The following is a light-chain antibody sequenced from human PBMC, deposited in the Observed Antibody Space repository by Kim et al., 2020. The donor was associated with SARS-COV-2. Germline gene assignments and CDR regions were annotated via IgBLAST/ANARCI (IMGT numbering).Light chain of an antibody. CDR2: GKN. CDR1: SLRSYY. Sequence: ALGQTVRITCQGDSLRSYYATWYQQKPGQAPIVVIYGKNNRPSGIPDRFSGSSSGDTASLTITGTQAGDEADYYCNSRGSNGNVLFGGGTQLTVL. V-gene: IGLV3-19*01. CDR3: NSRGSNGNVL. J-gene: IGLJ2*01.